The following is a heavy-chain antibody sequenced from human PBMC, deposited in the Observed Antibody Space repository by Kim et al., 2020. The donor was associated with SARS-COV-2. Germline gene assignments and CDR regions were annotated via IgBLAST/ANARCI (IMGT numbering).Heavy chain of an antibody. Sequence: STNYHPSIKSRVTISVDTSKNQFSLKLSSVTAADTAVYYCARGGGTNFDYWGQGTLVTVSS. J-gene: IGHJ4*02. V-gene: IGHV4-34*01. D-gene: IGHD3-16*01. CDR3: ARGGGTNFDY. CDR2: ST.